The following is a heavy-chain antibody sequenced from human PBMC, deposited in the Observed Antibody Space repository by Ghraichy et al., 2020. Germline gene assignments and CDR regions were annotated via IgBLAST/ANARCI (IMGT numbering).Heavy chain of an antibody. CDR2: IWYDGSKK. D-gene: IGHD3-16*01. V-gene: IGHV3-33*01. CDR3: ARDGMFAGDAFDI. J-gene: IGHJ3*02. Sequence: GGSLRLSFAASGFIFRNHGMHWVRQAPGKGLEWVTVIWYDGSKKFYADSVKGRFTISRDNSKNTLYLQMNSLRAEDTAVYYCARDGMFAGDAFDIWGRGTLVTVSS. CDR1: GFIFRNHG.